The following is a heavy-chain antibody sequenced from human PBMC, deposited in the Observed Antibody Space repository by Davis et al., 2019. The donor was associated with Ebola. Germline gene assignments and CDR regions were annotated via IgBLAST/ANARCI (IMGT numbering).Heavy chain of an antibody. CDR1: GYSFTNYW. CDR2: IYPGDSDT. Sequence: GESLKISCKGSGYSFTNYWIAWVRQMPGKGLEWMGIIYPGDSDTRYSPSFLGQVIFSADKSISTAYLQWSSLKASDTATYYCARAPYYYDVSGFYVDYWGQGTLVTVSS. J-gene: IGHJ4*02. D-gene: IGHD3-22*01. CDR3: ARAPYYYDVSGFYVDY. V-gene: IGHV5-51*01.